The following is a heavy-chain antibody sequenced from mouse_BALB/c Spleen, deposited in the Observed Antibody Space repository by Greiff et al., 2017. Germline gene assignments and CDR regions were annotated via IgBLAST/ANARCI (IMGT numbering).Heavy chain of an antibody. CDR2: IDPSDSET. J-gene: IGHJ2*01. CDR1: GYTFTSYW. CDR3: ARGGEGGNYDY. V-gene: IGHV1-69*02. Sequence: QVQLKQPGAELVKPGAPVKLSCKASGYTFTSYWMNWVKQRPGRGLEWIGRIDPSDSETHYNQKFKDKATLTVDKSSSTAYIQLSSLTSEDSAVYYCARGGEGGNYDYWGQGTTLTVSS. D-gene: IGHD2-1*01.